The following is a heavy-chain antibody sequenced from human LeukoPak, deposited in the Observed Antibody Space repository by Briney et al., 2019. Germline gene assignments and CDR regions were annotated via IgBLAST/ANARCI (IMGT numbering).Heavy chain of an antibody. V-gene: IGHV3-11*01. J-gene: IGHJ4*02. CDR1: GFTFSDYY. Sequence: GGSLRLSCAASGFTFSDYYMSWIRQAPGEGLEWVSYISSSGSTIYYADSVKGRFTISRDNAKNSLYLQMNSLRAEDTAVYYCARLYCSSTSCYGDYWGQGTLVTVSS. D-gene: IGHD2-2*01. CDR3: ARLYCSSTSCYGDY. CDR2: ISSSGSTI.